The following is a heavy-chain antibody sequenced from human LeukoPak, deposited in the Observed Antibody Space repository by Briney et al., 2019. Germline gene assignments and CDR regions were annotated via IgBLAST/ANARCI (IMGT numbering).Heavy chain of an antibody. V-gene: IGHV4-38-2*02. CDR1: GYSISSGYY. CDR3: ARDSYDFWSGTPYNWFDP. Sequence: SETLSLTCTVSGYSISSGYYWGWIRQPPGEGLEWIGSIYHSGSTYYNPSLKSRVTISVDTSKNQFSLKLSSVTAADTAVYYCARDSYDFWSGTPYNWFDPWGQGTLVTVSS. CDR2: IYHSGST. D-gene: IGHD3-3*01. J-gene: IGHJ5*02.